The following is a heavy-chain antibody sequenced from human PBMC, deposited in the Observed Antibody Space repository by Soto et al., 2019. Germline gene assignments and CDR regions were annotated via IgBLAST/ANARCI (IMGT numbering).Heavy chain of an antibody. CDR2: INHSGST. CDR3: ARTYCSSTSCYDY. Sequence: QVQLQQWGAGLLKPSETLSLTCAVYGGSFSGYYWSWSRLPPGKGLEWIGEINHSGSTNYNPSLKSRVTISVDTSKNQFSLELSSVTAADTAVYYCARTYCSSTSCYDYWGQGTLVTVSS. D-gene: IGHD2-2*01. J-gene: IGHJ4*02. V-gene: IGHV4-34*01. CDR1: GGSFSGYY.